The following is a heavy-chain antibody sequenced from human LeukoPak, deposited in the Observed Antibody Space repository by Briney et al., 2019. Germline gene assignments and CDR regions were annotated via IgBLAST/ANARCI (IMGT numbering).Heavy chain of an antibody. CDR3: AGNYYGSGSYYSEDRY. J-gene: IGHJ4*02. Sequence: SETLSLTCTVSNGSISSDTYFWSWIRQPAGKGLEWIGRIYTSGSTNYNPSLKSRVTISVDTSKNQFSLKLSSVTAADTAVYYCAGNYYGSGSYYSEDRYWGQGTLVTVSS. CDR1: NGSISSDTYF. CDR2: IYTSGST. D-gene: IGHD3-10*01. V-gene: IGHV4-61*02.